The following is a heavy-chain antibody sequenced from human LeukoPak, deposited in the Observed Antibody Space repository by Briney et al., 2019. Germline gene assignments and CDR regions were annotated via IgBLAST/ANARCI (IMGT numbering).Heavy chain of an antibody. CDR1: GGTFSSYA. CDR2: IIPIFGTA. CDR3: ARAILGYCSGGSCYFGPSQYGMDV. D-gene: IGHD2-15*01. V-gene: IGHV1-69*13. J-gene: IGHJ6*02. Sequence: GASVKVSCKASGGTFSSYAIGWVRQAPGQGLEWMGGIIPIFGTANYAQKFQGRVTITADESTSTAYMELSSLRSEDTAVYYCARAILGYCSGGSCYFGPSQYGMDVWGQGTTVTVSS.